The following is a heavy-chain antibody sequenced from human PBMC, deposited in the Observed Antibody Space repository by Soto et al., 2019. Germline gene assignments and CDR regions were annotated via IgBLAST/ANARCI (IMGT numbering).Heavy chain of an antibody. CDR3: VIVPGLDGMDV. J-gene: IGHJ6*02. CDR2: ISSNGGST. D-gene: IGHD2-2*01. Sequence: VGSLRLSCSASGFTFSSYAMHWVRLAPGKGLEYVSAISSNGGSTYYADSVKGRFTISRDNSKNALYLQMSSLRAEDTAVYYCVIVPGLDGMDVWGQGTTVTVS. V-gene: IGHV3-64D*06. CDR1: GFTFSSYA.